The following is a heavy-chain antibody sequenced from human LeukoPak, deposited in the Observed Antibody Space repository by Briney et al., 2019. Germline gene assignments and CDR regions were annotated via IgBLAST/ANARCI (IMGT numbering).Heavy chain of an antibody. CDR3: ASLRSYSDAFDI. Sequence: GESLKIPCKGSGYSFSSYWIAWVRQMPGKGLEWMGIIYPGDSDTRYSPSFQGQVTISVDKSITTAYVQWSSLKASDTAMYYCASLRSYSDAFDIWGQGTMVTVSS. J-gene: IGHJ3*02. CDR2: IYPGDSDT. CDR1: GYSFSSYW. V-gene: IGHV5-51*01. D-gene: IGHD2-21*01.